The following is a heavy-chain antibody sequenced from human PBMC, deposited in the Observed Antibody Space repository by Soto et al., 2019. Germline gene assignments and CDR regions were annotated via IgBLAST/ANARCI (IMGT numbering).Heavy chain of an antibody. V-gene: IGHV5-51*01. CDR3: ARRGEIFGVAEGYFDY. J-gene: IGHJ4*02. D-gene: IGHD3-3*01. CDR1: GYSFTSYW. CDR2: IYPGDSDT. Sequence: PGESLKISCKGSGYSFTSYWIGWVRQMPGKGLEWMGIIYPGDSDTRYSPSFQGQVTISADKSISTAYLQWSSLKASDTAMYYCARRGEIFGVAEGYFDYWGQGTLVTVSS.